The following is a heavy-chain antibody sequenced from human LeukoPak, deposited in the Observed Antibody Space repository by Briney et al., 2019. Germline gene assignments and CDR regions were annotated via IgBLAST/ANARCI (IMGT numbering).Heavy chain of an antibody. Sequence: PGGSLRLSCAASGFTFSSYWMSWVRQAPGKGLEWVANIKQDGSEKYYVDSVKGRFTISRDNAKNSLYLQMNSLRAEDTAVYYCARDDAEVYRVGATNAFDIWGQGTMVTVSS. J-gene: IGHJ3*02. CDR1: GFTFSSYW. CDR2: IKQDGSEK. CDR3: ARDDAEVYRVGATNAFDI. V-gene: IGHV3-7*01. D-gene: IGHD1-26*01.